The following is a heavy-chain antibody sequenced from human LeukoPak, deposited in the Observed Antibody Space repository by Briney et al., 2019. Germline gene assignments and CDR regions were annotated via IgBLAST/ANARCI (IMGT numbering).Heavy chain of an antibody. CDR1: GFTFSNYF. D-gene: IGHD3-16*01. J-gene: IGHJ3*02. Sequence: GGSLRLSCAASGFTFSNYFMHWVRQAPGKGLEWVADIASDGSHTFYVESVKGRFTISRDNSKNTLWLQMNSLRAEDTAVYYCAKWDYAGMTRAFDIWGQGTLATFSS. V-gene: IGHV3-30-3*02. CDR3: AKWDYAGMTRAFDI. CDR2: IASDGSHT.